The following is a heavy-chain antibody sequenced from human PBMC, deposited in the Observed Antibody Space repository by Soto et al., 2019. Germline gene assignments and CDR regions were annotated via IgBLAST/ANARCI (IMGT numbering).Heavy chain of an antibody. J-gene: IGHJ4*02. CDR2: IIPIFGTA. V-gene: IGHV1-69*13. CDR3: ARVAYIGYFDY. D-gene: IGHD2-21*01. CDR1: GGTFGIYA. Sequence: SVKVSCKASGGTFGIYAISWVRQAPGQGLEWMGGIIPIFGTANYAQKFQGRVTITADESTSTAYMELSSLRSEDTAVYYCARVAYIGYFDYWGEGNLVTVYS.